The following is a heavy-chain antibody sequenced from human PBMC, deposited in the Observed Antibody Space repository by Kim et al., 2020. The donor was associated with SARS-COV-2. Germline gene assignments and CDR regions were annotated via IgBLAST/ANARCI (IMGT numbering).Heavy chain of an antibody. Sequence: ASVKVSCKASGYTFTSYGISWVRQAPGQGLEWMGWISAYNGNTNYAQKLQGRVTMTTDTSTSTAYMELRSLRSDDTAVYYCACMVRGVSYFDYWGQGTLVTVSS. CDR2: ISAYNGNT. CDR3: ACMVRGVSYFDY. V-gene: IGHV1-18*01. CDR1: GYTFTSYG. J-gene: IGHJ4*02. D-gene: IGHD3-10*01.